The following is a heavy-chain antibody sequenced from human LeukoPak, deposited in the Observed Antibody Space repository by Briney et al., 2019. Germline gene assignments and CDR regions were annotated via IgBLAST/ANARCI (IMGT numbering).Heavy chain of an antibody. CDR3: ARDPLFSYAFDI. D-gene: IGHD3-10*02. CDR1: GFTFSSYW. V-gene: IGHV3-74*01. J-gene: IGHJ3*02. CDR2: INSVGSST. Sequence: PGGSLRLSCAASGFTFSSYWMLWVRQAPGKGLVWVSRINSVGSSTSYADSVKGRFTISRDNAKNTLYLQMNSLRAEDTAVYYCARDPLFSYAFDIWGQGTMVTVSS.